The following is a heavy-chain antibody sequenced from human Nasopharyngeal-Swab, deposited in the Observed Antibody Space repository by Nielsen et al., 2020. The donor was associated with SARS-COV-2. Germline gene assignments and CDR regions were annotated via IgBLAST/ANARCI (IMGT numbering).Heavy chain of an antibody. CDR2: INSGNNYI. CDR3: AKDVGTDVAATDSDAFDI. CDR1: GFTFSSYS. Sequence: GGSLRLSCTASGFTFSSYSINWVRQAPGKGPEWVSSINSGNNYIFYADSVKGRFTISRDNDKNSVYLQMNSLRVEDTAVYYCAKDVGTDVAATDSDAFDIWGQGTMVTVSS. V-gene: IGHV3-21*01. J-gene: IGHJ3*02. D-gene: IGHD5-12*01.